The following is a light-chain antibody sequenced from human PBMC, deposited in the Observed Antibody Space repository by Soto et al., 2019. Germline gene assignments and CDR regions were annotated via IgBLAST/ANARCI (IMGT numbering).Light chain of an antibody. V-gene: IGKV1-5*01. CDR3: QQYNNWPPWT. CDR1: QSISSW. Sequence: DIQMTQSPSTLSASVGDRVTITCRASQSISSWLAWYQQKPGKAPKLLIFDASSLESGTPSRFSGRRSGTQFTLTINGLQPDDFAVYYCQQYNNWPPWTFGQGTKVDIK. CDR2: DAS. J-gene: IGKJ1*01.